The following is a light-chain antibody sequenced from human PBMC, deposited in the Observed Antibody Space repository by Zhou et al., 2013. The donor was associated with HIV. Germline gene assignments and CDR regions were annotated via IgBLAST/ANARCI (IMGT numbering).Light chain of an antibody. CDR1: QSVSRNY. V-gene: IGKV3-20*01. J-gene: IGKJ4*01. CDR2: GAS. Sequence: EIVLTQSPGTLSLSPGERATLSCRASQSVSRNYLAWYQQKPGQAPRLLIYGASSRPSGIPDRFSGSGSGTDFTLTISRLEPEDFAVYYCQQYSSSPLTFGGGTKGGDQT. CDR3: QQYSSSPLT.